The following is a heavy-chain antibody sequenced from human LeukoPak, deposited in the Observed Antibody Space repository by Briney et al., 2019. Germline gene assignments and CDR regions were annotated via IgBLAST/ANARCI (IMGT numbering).Heavy chain of an antibody. CDR2: IYYSGST. J-gene: IGHJ5*02. CDR3: ARGRYSSSWYEGVWFDP. CDR1: GGSISSHY. Sequence: SETLSLTCTVSGGSISSHYWSWIRQPPGKGLEWIGYIYYSGSTNYNPSLKSRVTISVDTSKTQFSLKLSSVTAADTAVYYCARGRYSSSWYEGVWFDPWGQGTLVTVSS. V-gene: IGHV4-59*11. D-gene: IGHD6-13*01.